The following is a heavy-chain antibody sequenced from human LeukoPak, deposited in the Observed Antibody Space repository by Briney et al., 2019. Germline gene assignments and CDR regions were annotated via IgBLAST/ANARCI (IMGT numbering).Heavy chain of an antibody. V-gene: IGHV1-18*01. D-gene: IGHD1-26*01. CDR3: ARAGLYSGSYGGDY. CDR2: ISAYNGNT. J-gene: IGHJ4*02. Sequence: ASVKVSCKASGHTFTSYDISWVRQAPGQGLEWMGWISAYNGNTNYAQKLQGRVTMTTDTSTSTAYMELRSLRSDDTAVYYCARAGLYSGSYGGDYWGQGTLVTVSS. CDR1: GHTFTSYD.